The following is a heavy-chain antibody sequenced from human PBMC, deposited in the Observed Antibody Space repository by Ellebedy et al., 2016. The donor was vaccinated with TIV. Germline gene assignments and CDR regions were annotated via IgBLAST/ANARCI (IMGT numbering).Heavy chain of an antibody. Sequence: ASVKVSCXASGYRFIGYYMHWVRQAPGQGLEWMGWINPNDGATKYAQKFQDRVTMTGDTSISAAYMELSRLTSDDTAVYFCARQLERHFDYWGQGTLVTVSS. V-gene: IGHV1-2*02. CDR3: ARQLERHFDY. CDR2: INPNDGAT. J-gene: IGHJ4*02. D-gene: IGHD1-1*01. CDR1: GYRFIGYY.